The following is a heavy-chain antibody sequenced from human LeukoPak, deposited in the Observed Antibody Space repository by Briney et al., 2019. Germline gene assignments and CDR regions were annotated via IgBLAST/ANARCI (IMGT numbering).Heavy chain of an antibody. Sequence: ASVRVSCKASVYTFTGYYMHRGRQAPGPGLEGMGWINPNSGGTNYPQQFQGRVTMTRDTSISTAYMELSRLRSDDTAVYYCARDGPCGSTSCYALDYWGQGTLVTVSS. CDR1: VYTFTGYY. CDR2: INPNSGGT. J-gene: IGHJ4*02. D-gene: IGHD2-2*01. CDR3: ARDGPCGSTSCYALDY. V-gene: IGHV1-2*02.